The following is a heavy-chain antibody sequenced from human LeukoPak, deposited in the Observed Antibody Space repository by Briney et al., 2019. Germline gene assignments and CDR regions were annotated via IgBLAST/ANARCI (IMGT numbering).Heavy chain of an antibody. V-gene: IGHV3-21*01. J-gene: IGHJ6*02. Sequence: GGSLRLSCAASGFTFSSYSMNWVRQAPGKGLEWVSSISSSSSYIYYADSVKGRFTISRDNAKNSLYLQMNSLRAEDTAVYYCARDGPSTYSSSWYGYYYGMDVWGQGTTVTVSS. CDR2: ISSSSSYI. D-gene: IGHD6-13*01. CDR3: ARDGPSTYSSSWYGYYYGMDV. CDR1: GFTFSSYS.